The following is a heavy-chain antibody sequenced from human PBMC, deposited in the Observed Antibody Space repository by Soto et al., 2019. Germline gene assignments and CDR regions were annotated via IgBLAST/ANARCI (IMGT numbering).Heavy chain of an antibody. CDR3: AREIAVAGIGHAAYDY. J-gene: IGHJ4*02. CDR1: GYTFTSYG. V-gene: IGHV1-18*01. CDR2: ISAYNGNT. D-gene: IGHD6-19*01. Sequence: GASVKVSCKASGYTFTSYGISWVRQAPGQGLEWMGWISAYNGNTNYAQKLQGRVTMTTDTSTSTAYMELRSLRSDDTAVYYCAREIAVAGIGHAAYDYWGQGTLVTVSS.